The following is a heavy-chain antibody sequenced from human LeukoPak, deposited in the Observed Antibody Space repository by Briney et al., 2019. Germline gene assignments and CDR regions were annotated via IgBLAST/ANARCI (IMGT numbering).Heavy chain of an antibody. D-gene: IGHD3-10*01. CDR2: INTNTGNP. Sequence: ASVKVSCKASGYTFTSYAMNWVRQAPGQGLERMGWINTNTGNPTYAQGFTGRFVFSLDTYVSTAYLQISSLKAEDTAVYYCARRRAGSGSYRGYYYYMDVWGKGTTVTVSS. V-gene: IGHV7-4-1*02. CDR3: ARRRAGSGSYRGYYYYMDV. J-gene: IGHJ6*03. CDR1: GYTFTSYA.